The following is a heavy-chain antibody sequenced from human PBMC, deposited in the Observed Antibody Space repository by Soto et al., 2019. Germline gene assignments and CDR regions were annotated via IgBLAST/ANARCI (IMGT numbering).Heavy chain of an antibody. CDR3: ARLKTSRRDGYNYPAFDI. V-gene: IGHV1-69*13. Sequence: ASLKVSCKASGGTFSSYAISWVRQAPGQGLEWMGGIIPIFGTANYAQKFQGRVTITADESTSTAHMELSSLRSEDTAVYYCARLKTSRRDGYNYPAFDIWGQGTMVTVSS. J-gene: IGHJ3*02. CDR2: IIPIFGTA. CDR1: GGTFSSYA. D-gene: IGHD5-12*01.